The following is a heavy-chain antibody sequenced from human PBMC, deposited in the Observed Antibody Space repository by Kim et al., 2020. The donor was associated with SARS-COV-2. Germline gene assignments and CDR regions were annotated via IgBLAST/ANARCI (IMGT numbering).Heavy chain of an antibody. Sequence: GGSLRLSCAASGFTFSSYSMNWVRQAPGKGLEWVSSISSSSSYIYYADSVKGRFTISRDNAKNSLYLQMNSLRAEDTAVYYCARDLPHVAAADFGIVIWGQGTMVTVSS. J-gene: IGHJ3*02. V-gene: IGHV3-21*01. CDR3: ARDLPHVAAADFGIVI. D-gene: IGHD6-13*01. CDR2: ISSSSSYI. CDR1: GFTFSSYS.